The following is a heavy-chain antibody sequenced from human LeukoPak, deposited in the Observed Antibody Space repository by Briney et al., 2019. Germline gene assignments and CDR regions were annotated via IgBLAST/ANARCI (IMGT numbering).Heavy chain of an antibody. CDR1: GFNVSSNY. V-gene: IGHV3-53*04. Sequence: PGGSLRLSCAASGFNVSSNYMTWVRQAPGKGLEWVSVIYRGGSTYYADSVKGRFTISRHNSRDTMYLQMNSLRTEGTAVYYCATTLRGGKFDYWGQGTLVTVSS. CDR3: ATTLRGGKFDY. D-gene: IGHD4-23*01. CDR2: IYRGGST. J-gene: IGHJ4*02.